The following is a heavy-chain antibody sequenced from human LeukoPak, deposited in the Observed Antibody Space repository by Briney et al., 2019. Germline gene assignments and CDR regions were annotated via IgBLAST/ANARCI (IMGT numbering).Heavy chain of an antibody. Sequence: PGKSLRLSCTASGFTFSDYGMHWVRQPPGKGLEWVAIIWYDGSNKTYEDSVKGRFTISRDNSKNTLYLQMNSLRAEDTAVYYCASRGYYDSSGYYFSEDYWGQGTLVTVSS. J-gene: IGHJ4*02. V-gene: IGHV3-33*01. CDR2: IWYDGSNK. CDR1: GFTFSDYG. D-gene: IGHD3-22*01. CDR3: ASRGYYDSSGYYFSEDY.